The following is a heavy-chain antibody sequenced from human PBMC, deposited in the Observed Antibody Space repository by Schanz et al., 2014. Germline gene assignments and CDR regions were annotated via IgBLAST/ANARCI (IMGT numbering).Heavy chain of an antibody. CDR2: ISIRTGNT. D-gene: IGHD3-3*01. CDR3: ARESVSRTRLFDP. V-gene: IGHV1-18*01. CDR1: GYIFTNYA. J-gene: IGHJ5*02. Sequence: QVQLVQSGAEVKKPGASVKVSCKTSGYIFTNYAISWVRQAPGQGLEWMGWISIRTGNTNYGQRLQGRVTMTTDTATSTASMELRTLRSDDAAVYYCARESVSRTRLFDPWGQGTLVTVSS.